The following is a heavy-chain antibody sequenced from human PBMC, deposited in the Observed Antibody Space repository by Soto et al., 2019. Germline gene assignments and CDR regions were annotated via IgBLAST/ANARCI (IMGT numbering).Heavy chain of an antibody. J-gene: IGHJ3*02. Sequence: SETLSLTCTVSGDSMSLSDFLWGWVCQSPGKGLEWIGGIYYSGSASYNPSLGSRATLSVDTSRNQFFLSVTSVTAADTAVYYCARPFYAHWAFGIWGQGKLATVS. CDR2: IYYSGSA. CDR1: GDSMSLSDFL. V-gene: IGHV4-39*01. D-gene: IGHD2-2*01. CDR3: ARPFYAHWAFGI.